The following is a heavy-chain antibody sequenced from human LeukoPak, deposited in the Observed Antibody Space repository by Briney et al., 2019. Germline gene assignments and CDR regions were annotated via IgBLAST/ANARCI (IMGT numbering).Heavy chain of an antibody. CDR2: ISSSSTI. CDR1: GFTFSSYS. V-gene: IGHV3-48*01. Sequence: PGGSLRLSCAASGFTFSSYSMNWVRQAPGKGLEWVSYISSSSTIYYADSVKGRFTISRDNAKNSLYLLMNSLRAEDTAVYYCARDPPTTVTVFDYWGQGTLVTVSS. CDR3: ARDPPTTVTVFDY. J-gene: IGHJ4*02. D-gene: IGHD4-17*01.